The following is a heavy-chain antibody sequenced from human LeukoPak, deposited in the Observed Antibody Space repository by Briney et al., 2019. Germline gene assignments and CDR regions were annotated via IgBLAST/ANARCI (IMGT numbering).Heavy chain of an antibody. D-gene: IGHD3-10*01. V-gene: IGHV4-39*01. CDR1: GGSISSSSYY. CDR3: ARHKRITMVRGVSFDY. J-gene: IGHJ4*02. CDR2: IYYSGST. Sequence: SETLSLTCTVSGGSISSSSYYWGWIRQPPGKGLEWIGSIYYSGSTNYNPSLKSRVTISVDTSKNQFSLKLSSVTAADTAVYYCARHKRITMVRGVSFDYWGQGTLVTVSS.